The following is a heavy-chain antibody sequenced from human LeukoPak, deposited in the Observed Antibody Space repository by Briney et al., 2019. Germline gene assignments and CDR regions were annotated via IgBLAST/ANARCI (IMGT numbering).Heavy chain of an antibody. V-gene: IGHV3-66*01. CDR3: ARGGGSSWFDY. J-gene: IGHJ4*02. CDR2: IYSGGST. Sequence: GGSLRLSCAASGFTFSSYAMSWVRQAPGKGLEWVSVIYSGGSTYYADSVKGRFTISRDNSKNTLYLQMSSLRAEDTAVYYCARGGGSSWFDYWGQGTLVTVSS. CDR1: GFTFSSYA. D-gene: IGHD6-13*01.